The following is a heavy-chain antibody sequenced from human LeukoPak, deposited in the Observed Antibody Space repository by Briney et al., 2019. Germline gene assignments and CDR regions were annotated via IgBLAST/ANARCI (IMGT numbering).Heavy chain of an antibody. CDR2: ISWDGATT. V-gene: IGHV3-43*01. CDR1: GFTFDDYT. CDR3: ARDPVMRVHSAEYFHH. J-gene: IGHJ1*01. Sequence: AGGSLRLSCAASGFTFDDYTMHWVRQAPGKGLEWVSLISWDGATTYYADSVKGRFTISRDNSKNSLYLQMNSLTTEDTALYYCARDPVMRVHSAEYFHHWGQGTLVTVSS. D-gene: IGHD1-26*01.